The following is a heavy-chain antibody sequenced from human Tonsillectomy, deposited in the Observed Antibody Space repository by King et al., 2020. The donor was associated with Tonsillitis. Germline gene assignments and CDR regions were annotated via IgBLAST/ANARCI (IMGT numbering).Heavy chain of an antibody. CDR1: GFTFNNFA. Sequence: VQLVESGGNLVQPGGSLRLSCAASGFTFNNFAMSWVRQAPGKGLEWVSLISGSGGSTNYADSVKGRFIISRDTSKNTLFLQMDSLRADDAAVYYCVRTRSYWASHMDVWGQGTTVTVSS. D-gene: IGHD3-10*01. CDR3: VRTRSYWASHMDV. J-gene: IGHJ6*02. V-gene: IGHV3-23*04. CDR2: ISGSGGST.